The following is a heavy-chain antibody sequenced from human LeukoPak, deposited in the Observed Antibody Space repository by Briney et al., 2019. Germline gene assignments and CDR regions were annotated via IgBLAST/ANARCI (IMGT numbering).Heavy chain of an antibody. CDR1: GFTFSSHW. D-gene: IGHD3-10*01. CDR2: INQDGSER. Sequence: GGSLRLSCAASGFTFSSHWMTWVRQAPGKGLEWVANINQDGSERYYVDSVKGRFTISRDNAKNSLYLQMNSLRAEDTAVYYCARGRIWFGDQGRYYYYMDVWGKGTTVTVSS. CDR3: ARGRIWFGDQGRYYYYMDV. V-gene: IGHV3-7*01. J-gene: IGHJ6*03.